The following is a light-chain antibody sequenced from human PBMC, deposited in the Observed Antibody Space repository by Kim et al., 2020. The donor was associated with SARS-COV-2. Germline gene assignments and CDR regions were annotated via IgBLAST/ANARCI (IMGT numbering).Light chain of an antibody. J-gene: IGKJ3*01. CDR1: QSVKHY. V-gene: IGKV3-11*01. CDR2: DAS. CDR3: QQRSNWPLIT. Sequence: SPGERATLSCRASQSVKHYLAWYQQIPGQAPRLLIYDASNRAPGIPARFSGSGSGTDFTLTISSLEPEDFAVYYCQQRSNWPLITFGPGTKVDIK.